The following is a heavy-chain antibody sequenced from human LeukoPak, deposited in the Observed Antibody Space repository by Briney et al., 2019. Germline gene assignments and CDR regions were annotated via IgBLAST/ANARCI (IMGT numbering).Heavy chain of an antibody. J-gene: IGHJ5*02. Sequence: ASVKVSCKTSGYSFTDYYIHWVRQAPGQGLEWMAWINTKTGRTSSARKFQGRVTMTRDPSITTVYMDMAWLTSDDTAIYFCATADFIDAGPYLIGPWGQGTLVTVSS. V-gene: IGHV1-2*02. D-gene: IGHD3-3*01. CDR3: ATADFIDAGPYLIGP. CDR1: GYSFTDYY. CDR2: INTKTGRT.